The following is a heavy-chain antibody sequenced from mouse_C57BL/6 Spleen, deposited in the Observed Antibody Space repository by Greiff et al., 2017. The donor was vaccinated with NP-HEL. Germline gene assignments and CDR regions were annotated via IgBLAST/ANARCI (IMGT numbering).Heavy chain of an antibody. CDR2: IYPGSGST. J-gene: IGHJ1*03. D-gene: IGHD2-4*01. V-gene: IGHV1-55*01. CDR3: ARDDYDERYFDV. Sequence: QVQLQQPGAELVKPGASVKMSCKASGYTFTSYWITWVKQRPGQGLEWIGDIYPGSGSTNYNEKFKSKATLTVDTSSSTAYMQLSSLTSEDSAVYDCARDDYDERYFDVWGTGTTVTVSS. CDR1: GYTFTSYW.